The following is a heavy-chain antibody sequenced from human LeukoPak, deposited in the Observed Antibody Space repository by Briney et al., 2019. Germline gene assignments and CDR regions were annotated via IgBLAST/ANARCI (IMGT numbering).Heavy chain of an antibody. D-gene: IGHD3-22*01. J-gene: IGHJ6*03. Sequence: TPSETLSLTCSVSGGSISSSSYYWGWIPRPRGRVLEWIATVTFSDNIYYNPSLKSRVTISVDMSKNQFSLNVTSVTAADTAVYYCARHEGRLSGFSPLGYYYYMDVWGKGTTVTVSS. CDR3: ARHEGRLSGFSPLGYYYYMDV. CDR1: GGSISSSSYY. V-gene: IGHV4-39*01. CDR2: VTFSDNI.